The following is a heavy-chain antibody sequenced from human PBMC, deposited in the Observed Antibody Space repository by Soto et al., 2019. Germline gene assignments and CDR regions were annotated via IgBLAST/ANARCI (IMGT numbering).Heavy chain of an antibody. CDR3: ARARQQLDY. Sequence: QVRLQESGPGLVKPSETLSLTCTVSGGSMSQYYWSWIRQPPGKGLAFVGHIYYTGTTTYNPSLKSRVTITLGTSKPRFSLELTSVTSADTAIYYCARARQQLDYWGQGILVPVSS. J-gene: IGHJ4*02. D-gene: IGHD6-13*01. CDR1: GGSMSQYY. V-gene: IGHV4-59*01. CDR2: IYYTGTT.